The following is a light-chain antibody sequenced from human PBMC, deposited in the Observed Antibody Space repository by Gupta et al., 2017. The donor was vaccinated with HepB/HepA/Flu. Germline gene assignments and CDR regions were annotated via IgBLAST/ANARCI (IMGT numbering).Light chain of an antibody. V-gene: IGLV1-40*01. Sequence: QSVLTQPPSVTGAPGQGVTISCTGSSSNIGAGYDVHWYQQLPGTAPKLLIYGNSNRPSGVPDRFSGSKSGTSASLAITGLQAEDEADYYCQSYDSSLRGWVFGGGTKLTVL. CDR1: SSNIGAGYD. CDR2: GNS. CDR3: QSYDSSLRGWV. J-gene: IGLJ3*02.